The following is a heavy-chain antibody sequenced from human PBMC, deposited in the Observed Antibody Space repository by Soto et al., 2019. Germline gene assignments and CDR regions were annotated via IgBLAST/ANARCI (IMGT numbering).Heavy chain of an antibody. V-gene: IGHV3-74*01. J-gene: IGHJ1*01. D-gene: IGHD1-7*01. CDR2: IDSNGRNS. CDR1: GFTFRNYY. CDR3: AREQYTLNYAGY. Sequence: GGSLRLSCAASGFTFRNYYMHWVRHAPGKGLVWVARIDSNGRNSVYADSVKGRFTISRDNANNTLFLQMDSLTAEDTAVYYCAREQYTLNYAGYWGQGTQVTVSS.